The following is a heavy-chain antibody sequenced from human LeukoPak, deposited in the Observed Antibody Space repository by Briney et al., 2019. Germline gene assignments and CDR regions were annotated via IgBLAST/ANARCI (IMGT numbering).Heavy chain of an antibody. J-gene: IGHJ4*02. V-gene: IGHV3-23*01. CDR3: AKEERTGGTGWYPY. D-gene: IGHD6-19*01. CDR1: GFTFSSYA. CDR2: ISGSGGST. Sequence: QSGGSLRLSCAASGFTFSSYAMSWVRQAPGKGLEWVSTISGSGGSTYYADSVKGRLTISRDNSKNTLYLQMNSLRADDTAVYYCAKEERTGGTGWYPYWGQGTLVTVSS.